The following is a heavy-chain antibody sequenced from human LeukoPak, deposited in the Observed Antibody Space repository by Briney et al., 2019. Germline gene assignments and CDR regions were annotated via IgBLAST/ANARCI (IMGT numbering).Heavy chain of an antibody. J-gene: IGHJ3*02. CDR2: IKQDGSEK. CDR1: GFTFSSYA. CDR3: ARDESLGDFWSGYFDALDM. Sequence: GGSLRLSCAASGFTFSSYAMHWVRQAPKKGLEWVANIKQDGSEKYYVDSVKGRFTISRDNAKNSLYLQMNSLRAEDTAVYYCARDESLGDFWSGYFDALDMWGQGTMVTVSS. D-gene: IGHD3-3*01. V-gene: IGHV3-7*01.